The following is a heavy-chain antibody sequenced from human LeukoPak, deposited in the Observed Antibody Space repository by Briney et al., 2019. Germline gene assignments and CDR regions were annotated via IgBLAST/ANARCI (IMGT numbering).Heavy chain of an antibody. CDR3: ARERYQLLYPDY. Sequence: PSETLSLTCTVSGGSISSGGYYWSWIRQHPGKGLEWIGYIYYSGSTYYNPSLKSRVTISVDTSKNQFSLKLSSVTAADTAVYYCARERYQLLYPDYWGQGTLVTVSS. V-gene: IGHV4-31*03. J-gene: IGHJ4*02. D-gene: IGHD2-2*02. CDR1: GGSISSGGYY. CDR2: IYYSGST.